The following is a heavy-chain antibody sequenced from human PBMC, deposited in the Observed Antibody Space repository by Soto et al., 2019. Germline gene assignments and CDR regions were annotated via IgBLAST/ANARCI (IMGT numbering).Heavy chain of an antibody. CDR2: ISSSSSYT. Sequence: GGSLRLSCAASGFTFSDYYMSWIRQAPGKGLEWVSHISSSSSYTNYADSVKGRFTISRDNAKNSLYLQMNSLRAEDTAVYYCARFKIDIVATSIIDYWGQGTLVTVSS. D-gene: IGHD5-12*01. J-gene: IGHJ4*02. V-gene: IGHV3-11*06. CDR3: ARFKIDIVATSIIDY. CDR1: GFTFSDYY.